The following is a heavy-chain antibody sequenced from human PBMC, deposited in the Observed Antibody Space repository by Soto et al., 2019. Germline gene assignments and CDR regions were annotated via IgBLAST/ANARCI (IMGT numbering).Heavy chain of an antibody. CDR1: VFSIRGRIY. CDR2: IYNSVST. V-gene: IGHV4-38-2*02. CDR3: ARAREYYYEGSDYYPFPP. D-gene: IGHD3-10*01. J-gene: IGHJ5*02. Sequence: PSESLSLTCSLSVFSIRGRIYGSCILRPPAKVVEWIGSIYNSVSTYYKPSLASHVTISVDTSKNESYPQLTPVPAADTAVYYCARAREYYYEGSDYYPFPPWGQRILVSI.